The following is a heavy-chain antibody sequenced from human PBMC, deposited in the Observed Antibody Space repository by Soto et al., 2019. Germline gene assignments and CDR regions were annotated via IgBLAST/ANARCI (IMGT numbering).Heavy chain of an antibody. CDR2: INHSGST. CDR3: ARVSGWPGTFDP. J-gene: IGHJ5*02. CDR1: GGSLSGYY. V-gene: IGHV4-34*01. Sequence: PSETLSLTCAVYGGSLSGYYWSWIRQPPGKGLEWIGEINHSGSTNYNPSLKSRVTISVDTSKDQFSLKLSSVTAADTAVYYCARVSGWPGTFDPWGQGTLVTVSS. D-gene: IGHD6-19*01.